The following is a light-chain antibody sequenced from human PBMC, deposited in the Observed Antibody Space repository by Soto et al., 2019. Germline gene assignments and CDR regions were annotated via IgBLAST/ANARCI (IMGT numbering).Light chain of an antibody. J-gene: IGLJ1*01. CDR3: SSLGF. CDR2: EVT. V-gene: IGLV2-14*01. CDR1: SSDVGGYNY. Sequence: QSVLTQPASVSGSPGQSITISCTGTSSDVGGYNYVSWYQQHPGKAPKLMIYEVTNRPSGVSDRFSGSKSGNTASLTVSGLQAEDEADYYCSSLGFFGTGTKVTVL.